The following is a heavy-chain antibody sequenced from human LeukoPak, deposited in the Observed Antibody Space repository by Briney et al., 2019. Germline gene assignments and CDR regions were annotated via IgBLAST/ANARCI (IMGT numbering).Heavy chain of an antibody. CDR2: ISSSSSYI. CDR3: AAGRDVDY. V-gene: IGHV3-21*01. CDR1: GFTFSSYS. Sequence: GGSLRLSCAASGFTFSSYSMNSVRQAPGKGLEWVSSISSSSSYIYYADSVKGRFTISRDNAENSLYLQMNSLRAEDTAVYYCAAGRDVDYWGQGTLVTVSS. J-gene: IGHJ4*02. D-gene: IGHD2-21*02.